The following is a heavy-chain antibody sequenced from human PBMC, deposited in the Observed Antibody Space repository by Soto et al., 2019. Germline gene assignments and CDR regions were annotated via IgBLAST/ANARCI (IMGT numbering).Heavy chain of an antibody. Sequence: GGSLRLSCAASGFTVSSNYMSWVRQAPGKGLEWVSVIYSGGSTYYADSVKGRFTISRDNSKNTLYLQMNSLRAEDTAVYYCAVAYCGGDCYHDAFDIWGQGPMVTVSS. CDR2: IYSGGST. CDR3: AVAYCGGDCYHDAFDI. D-gene: IGHD2-21*02. V-gene: IGHV3-53*01. J-gene: IGHJ3*02. CDR1: GFTVSSNY.